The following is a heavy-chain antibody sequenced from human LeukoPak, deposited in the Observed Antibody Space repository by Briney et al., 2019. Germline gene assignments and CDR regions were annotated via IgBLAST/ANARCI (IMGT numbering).Heavy chain of an antibody. D-gene: IGHD2-15*01. CDR1: GGSISSGGYY. CDR3: ASSLLRGYYFDY. CDR2: IYYSGST. V-gene: IGHV4-31*11. J-gene: IGHJ4*02. Sequence: SETLSLTCAVSGGSISSGGYYWSWIRQHPGKGLEWIGYIYYSGSTYYNPSLKSRVTISVDTSKNQFSLKLSSVTAADTAVYYCASSLLRGYYFDYWGQGTLVTVSS.